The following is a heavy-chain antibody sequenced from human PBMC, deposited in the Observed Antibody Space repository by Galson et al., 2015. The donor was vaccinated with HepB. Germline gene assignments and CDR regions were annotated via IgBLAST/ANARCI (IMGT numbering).Heavy chain of an antibody. CDR3: ASTQQQLHQTGMGY. V-gene: IGHV6-1*01. Sequence: CAISGDSVSSTSAAWNWIRQSPSRGLEWLGRTYYRSKWYNDYAVSVKSRITINPDTSKNQFSLQLNSVTPEDTAVYYCASTQQQLHQTGMGYWGQGTLVTVSS. D-gene: IGHD6-13*01. J-gene: IGHJ4*02. CDR2: TYYRSKWYN. CDR1: GDSVSSTSAA.